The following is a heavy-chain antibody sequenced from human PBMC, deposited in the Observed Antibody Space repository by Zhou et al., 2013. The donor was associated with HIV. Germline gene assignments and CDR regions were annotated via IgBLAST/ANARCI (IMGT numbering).Heavy chain of an antibody. CDR2: IIPAFRTP. CDR3: ASLRGSRYSTGVNSHHNPFDL. Sequence: QVQLEQSGAELRKPGASVKVSCKASGYTFSAYYLHWVRQAPGQGLQWMGGIIPAFRTPKYAEKFHDRVIITADTSTSTIYMELRSLRSDDTAVYYCASLRGSRYSTGVNSHHNPFDLWGQGTGVTVSS. V-gene: IGHV1-46*01. D-gene: IGHD2-8*02. J-gene: IGHJ3*01. CDR1: GYTFSAYY.